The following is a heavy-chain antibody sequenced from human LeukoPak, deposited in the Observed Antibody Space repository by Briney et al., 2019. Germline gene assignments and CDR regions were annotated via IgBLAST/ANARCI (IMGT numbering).Heavy chain of an antibody. CDR3: ARLRFLEWLSLSEYYFDY. V-gene: IGHV3-30*02. CDR2: IRSDGSNK. D-gene: IGHD3-3*01. Sequence: GGSLRLSCAASGFTFSNYGMHWVRQAPGKGLEWVAFIRSDGSNKFYADSVKGRFTISRDNSKNTLYLQMNSLRAEDTAVYYCARLRFLEWLSLSEYYFDYWGQGTLVTVSS. CDR1: GFTFSNYG. J-gene: IGHJ4*02.